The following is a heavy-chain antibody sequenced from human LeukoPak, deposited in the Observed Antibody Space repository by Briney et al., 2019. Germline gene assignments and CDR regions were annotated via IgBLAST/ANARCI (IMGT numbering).Heavy chain of an antibody. CDR3: ARGFGRISGVVTYRYFDY. D-gene: IGHD3-3*01. CDR2: IYDSGST. CDR1: GGSISSYY. J-gene: IGHJ4*02. Sequence: PSETLSLTCTVSGGSISSYYWTWIRQPPGKGLEWIGYIYDSGSTNYNPSLKSRVTISVDTSKNQFSLKLSSVTAADTAVYYCARGFGRISGVVTYRYFDYWGQGTLVTVSS. V-gene: IGHV4-59*01.